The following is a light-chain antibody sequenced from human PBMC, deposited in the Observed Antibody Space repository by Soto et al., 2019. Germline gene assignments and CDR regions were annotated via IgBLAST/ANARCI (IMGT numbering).Light chain of an antibody. Sequence: DLQMTQSPSSLSASVGDRVTISCRANETIKXSLNWYQQKPGEAPKLLIYATSHLQTGVPARISGSGSETDFSLTISSLQFEDFATYYCQQSHSTVITFGQGTRL. CDR3: QQSHSTVIT. J-gene: IGKJ5*01. V-gene: IGKV1-39*01. CDR1: ETIKXS. CDR2: ATS.